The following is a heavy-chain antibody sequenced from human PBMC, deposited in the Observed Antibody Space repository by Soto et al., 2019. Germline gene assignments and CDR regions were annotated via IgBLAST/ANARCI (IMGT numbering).Heavy chain of an antibody. J-gene: IGHJ6*02. CDR2: ISSSSSTI. CDR3: AREAGVVPAATGMGMDV. V-gene: IGHV3-48*02. D-gene: IGHD2-2*01. Sequence: EVQLVESGGGLVQPGGSLRLSCAASGFTFSSYSMNWVRQAPGKGLEWVSYISSSSSTIYYADSVKGRFTISRDNAKNSLYLQMNSLRDEDTAVYYCAREAGVVPAATGMGMDVWGQGTTVTVSS. CDR1: GFTFSSYS.